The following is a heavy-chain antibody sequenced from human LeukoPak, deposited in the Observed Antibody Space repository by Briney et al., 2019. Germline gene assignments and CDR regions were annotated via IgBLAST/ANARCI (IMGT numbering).Heavy chain of an antibody. D-gene: IGHD4-17*01. CDR1: GFTFSTYY. J-gene: IGHJ3*02. V-gene: IGHV3-74*01. CDR2: IVNDGSTT. Sequence: GGSLRLSCAASGFTFSTYYMHWVREAPGKGLVWVSRIVNDGSTTTYAGSVKGRFTISRDNAKNTLFLQMNSLRVEDTAVYYCARESSDYGDYDAFDIWGRGTMVTVSS. CDR3: ARESSDYGDYDAFDI.